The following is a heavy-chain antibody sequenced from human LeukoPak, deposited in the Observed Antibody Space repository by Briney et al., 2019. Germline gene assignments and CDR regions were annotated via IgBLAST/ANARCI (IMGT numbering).Heavy chain of an antibody. CDR1: GGSISSYY. D-gene: IGHD6-19*01. J-gene: IGHJ4*02. Sequence: SETLSLTCPGSGGSISSYYWSWIRQPAGKGREWIGYVHYSGSTNYNPSLKSRGTISVDTSKNQFSLKLSSVTAADTAVYYCARASGKSSGDDWGQGTLVTVSS. CDR2: VHYSGST. CDR3: ARASGKSSGDD. V-gene: IGHV4-59*01.